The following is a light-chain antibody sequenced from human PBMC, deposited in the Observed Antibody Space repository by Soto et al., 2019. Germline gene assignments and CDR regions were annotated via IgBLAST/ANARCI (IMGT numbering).Light chain of an antibody. J-gene: IGLJ2*01. V-gene: IGLV1-40*01. CDR1: SSNIGAGYE. Sequence: QSVLTQPPSVSGAPGRRVTISCTGGSSNIGAGYEVHGYQQLPGTAPKLLIYGNSNRPSGVPDRFSGSKSGTSASLAITGLQAEDEADYYCQSYDSSLSVVFGGGTKLTVL. CDR3: QSYDSSLSVV. CDR2: GNS.